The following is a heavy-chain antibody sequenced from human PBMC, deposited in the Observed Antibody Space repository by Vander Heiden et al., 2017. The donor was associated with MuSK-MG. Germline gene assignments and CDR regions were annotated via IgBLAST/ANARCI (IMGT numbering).Heavy chain of an antibody. Sequence: QVQRVESGGGVVQPGRSLRLSCAASGFTFSSDGMHRVRQAPGKGLELVAVIGYDGSKKYYADSVKCRFTISRDNSKNTLYLQMNSLSAEDTAVYYCARGPMASNYYYYGMDVWGQGTTVTVSS. J-gene: IGHJ6*02. D-gene: IGHD2-2*01. CDR2: IGYDGSKK. V-gene: IGHV3-33*01. CDR1: GFTFSSDG. CDR3: ARGPMASNYYYYGMDV.